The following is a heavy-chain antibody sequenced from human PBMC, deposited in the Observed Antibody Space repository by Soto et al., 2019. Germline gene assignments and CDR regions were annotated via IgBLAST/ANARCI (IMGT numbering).Heavy chain of an antibody. CDR2: ISGTGGST. J-gene: IGHJ6*02. CDR1: GFTFSSYA. Sequence: GGSLRLSCAASGFTFSSYAMSWVRQAPGKGLEWVSTISGTGGSTYYADSVKGRFTISRDNSKNTLYLQMNSLRAEDTAVYYCAKGNGYSYDVYYYYGIDVWGQGTTVPAS. V-gene: IGHV3-23*01. CDR3: AKGNGYSYDVYYYYGIDV. D-gene: IGHD5-18*01.